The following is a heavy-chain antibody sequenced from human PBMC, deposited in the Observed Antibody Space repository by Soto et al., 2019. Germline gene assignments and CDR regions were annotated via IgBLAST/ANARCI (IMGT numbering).Heavy chain of an antibody. D-gene: IGHD3-10*01. CDR3: VKVTYGPEGLYYYAPPGYTDL. Sequence: GSLRLSCSASRFVFNSYAVHWVRQAPGKGLEYVSGISGDGGSTYNANSVKVRFTISRDNSRDTLYLHMTSLRREDTAVYYCVKVTYGPEGLYYYAPPGYTDLWGQGTLVTVSS. CDR2: ISGDGGST. CDR1: RFVFNSYA. V-gene: IGHV3-64D*06. J-gene: IGHJ5*02.